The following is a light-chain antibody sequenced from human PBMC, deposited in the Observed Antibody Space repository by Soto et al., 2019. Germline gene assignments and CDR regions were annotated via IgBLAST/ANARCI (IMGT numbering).Light chain of an antibody. J-gene: IGKJ3*01. CDR2: GAS. CDR1: QSVSSSY. V-gene: IGKV3-20*01. CDR3: QQYGSSPFT. Sequence: EIVLMQSPGTLSLSPGERATLSCRASQSVSSSYLAWYQQKPGQTPRLLIYGASSRATGIPDRFSGSGSGKDFTLTFSTLEPEDFAEYYCQQYGSSPFTFGPGTKVDIK.